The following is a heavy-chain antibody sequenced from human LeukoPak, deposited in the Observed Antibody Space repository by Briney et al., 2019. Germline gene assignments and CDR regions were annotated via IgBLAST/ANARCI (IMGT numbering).Heavy chain of an antibody. CDR2: ISAYNGNT. J-gene: IGHJ3*02. Sequence: ASVKVSCKASGYTFTSYGISWVRQAPGQGLEWMGWISAYNGNTNHAQKLQGRVTMTTDTSTSTAYMELRSLRSDDTAVYYCARSGIVATIKHAFDIWGQGTMVTVSS. CDR3: ARSGIVATIKHAFDI. CDR1: GYTFTSYG. V-gene: IGHV1-18*04. D-gene: IGHD5-12*01.